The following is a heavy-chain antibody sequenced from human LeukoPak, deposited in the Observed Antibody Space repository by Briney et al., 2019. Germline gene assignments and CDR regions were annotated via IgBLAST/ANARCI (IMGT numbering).Heavy chain of an antibody. D-gene: IGHD3-9*01. CDR2: INHSGST. CDR1: GGSVSGYY. Sequence: PSETLSLTCAVYGGSVSGYYWSWIRQPPGKGLEWIGEINHSGSTNYNPSLKSRVTISVDTSKNQFSLKLSSVTAADTAVYYCAGYYDILTGYYKGFDYWGQGTLVTVSS. CDR3: AGYYDILTGYYKGFDY. V-gene: IGHV4-34*01. J-gene: IGHJ4*02.